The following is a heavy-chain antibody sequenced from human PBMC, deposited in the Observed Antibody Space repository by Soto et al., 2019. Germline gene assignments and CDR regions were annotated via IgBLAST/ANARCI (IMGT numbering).Heavy chain of an antibody. V-gene: IGHV1-18*01. D-gene: IGHD3-10*01. CDR2: ISAYNGNT. CDR3: ARDMVRGVIIINEGMDV. CDR1: GYTFTSYG. Sequence: QVQLVQSGAEVKKPGASVKVSCKASGYTFTSYGISWVRQAPGQGLEWMGWISAYNGNTNYAQKLQGRVTMTTYTSTSTAYMELRSLRSDDTAVYYCARDMVRGVIIINEGMDVWGQGTTVTVSS. J-gene: IGHJ6*02.